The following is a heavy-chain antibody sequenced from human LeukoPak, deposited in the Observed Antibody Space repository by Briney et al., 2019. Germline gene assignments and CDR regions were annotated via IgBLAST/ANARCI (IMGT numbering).Heavy chain of an antibody. D-gene: IGHD2-15*01. Sequence: GGSLRLSCAASGFTFSSYDMHWVRQATGKGLEWVSSIGTTGSTYYHGSVKGRFTISRENAKNSLYLQMNSLRAGDTAVYYCARGGRGMYDYWGQGTLVTVSS. J-gene: IGHJ4*02. CDR1: GFTFSSYD. CDR2: IGTTGST. V-gene: IGHV3-13*01. CDR3: ARGGRGMYDY.